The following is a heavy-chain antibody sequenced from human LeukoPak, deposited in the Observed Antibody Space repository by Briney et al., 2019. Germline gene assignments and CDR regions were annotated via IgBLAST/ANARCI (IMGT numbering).Heavy chain of an antibody. CDR2: TYYRSKWYN. J-gene: IGHJ5*02. CDR3: ARMDMAVARGGFDP. Sequence: SQTLSLTCAISGDSVSSNSAAWNWIRRSPSRGLEWLGRTYYRSKWYNDYAVSVKSRITINPDTSKNQFSLQLNSVTPEDTVVYYCARMDMAVARGGFDPWGQGTLVTVSS. D-gene: IGHD2-2*03. CDR1: GDSVSSNSAA. V-gene: IGHV6-1*01.